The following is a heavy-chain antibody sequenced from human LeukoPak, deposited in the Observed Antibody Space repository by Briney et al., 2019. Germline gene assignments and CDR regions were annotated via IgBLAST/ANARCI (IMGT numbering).Heavy chain of an antibody. CDR1: GFTFSSYA. CDR2: ISGSGGST. J-gene: IGHJ4*02. V-gene: IGHV3-23*01. CDR3: AKSLSPRGLRSGWYYFDY. Sequence: PGGSLRLSCAASGFTFSSYAMSWVRQAPGKGLEWVSAISGSGGSTYYADSVKGRFTISRDDSKNTLYLQMNSLRAEDTAVYYCAKSLSPRGLRSGWYYFDYWGQGTLVTVSS. D-gene: IGHD6-19*01.